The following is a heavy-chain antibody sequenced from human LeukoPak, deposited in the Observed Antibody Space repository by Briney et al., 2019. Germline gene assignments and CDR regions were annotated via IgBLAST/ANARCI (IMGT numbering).Heavy chain of an antibody. J-gene: IGHJ6*02. CDR2: XSYDGSNK. CDR1: GFTLRRYA. D-gene: IGHD5-12*01. CDR3: ARVLFSGYGGPYYYGMDV. V-gene: IGHV3-30-3*01. Sequence: RLSCGAWGFTLRRYAMQGGRQARGRGGEGVGXXSYDGSNKYYADSVTPRFPISRDNSNNTLYLQMNSLRAEDTAVYYCARVLFSGYGGPYYYGMDVWGQGTTVTVSS.